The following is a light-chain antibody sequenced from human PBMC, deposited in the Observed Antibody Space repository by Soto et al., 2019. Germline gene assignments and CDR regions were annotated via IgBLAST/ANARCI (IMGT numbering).Light chain of an antibody. CDR3: QQYGSATMYT. CDR1: QSVSSSY. V-gene: IGKV3-20*01. CDR2: GAS. Sequence: EIVLTQSPGTLSLSPGERATLSCRASQSVSSSYLAWYQQKPGQAPRHLIYGASSRATGIPDRFSGSGYGTDFTLTISRLEPEEFAVYYCQQYGSATMYTFGQGTKLEIK. J-gene: IGKJ2*01.